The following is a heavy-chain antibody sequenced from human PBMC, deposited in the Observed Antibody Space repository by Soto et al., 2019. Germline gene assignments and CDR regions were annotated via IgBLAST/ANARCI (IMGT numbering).Heavy chain of an antibody. CDR2: INAGNGNT. V-gene: IGHV1-3*01. CDR1: GYTFTSYA. CDR3: ARDESVVGEY. J-gene: IGHJ4*01. D-gene: IGHD2-15*01. Sequence: ASVKVSCKAFGYTFTSYAMHWVRQAPGQRLEWMGWINAGNGNTKCSQKFQDRVTITRDTSASTAYMELSSLRSEDTAVYYCARDESVVGEYWRQGTLGSVSS.